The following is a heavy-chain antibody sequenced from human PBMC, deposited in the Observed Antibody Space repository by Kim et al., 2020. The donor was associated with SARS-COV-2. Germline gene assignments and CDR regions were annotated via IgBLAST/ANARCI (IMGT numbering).Heavy chain of an antibody. CDR3: ARDRASLAYYYDSSGLDY. D-gene: IGHD3-22*01. J-gene: IGHJ4*02. CDR1: GGSISSYY. CDR2: IYTSGST. Sequence: SETLSLTCTVSGGSISSYYWSWIRQPAGKGLEWIGRIYTSGSTNYNPSLKSRVTMSVDTSKNQFSLKLSSVTAADTAVYYCARDRASLAYYYDSSGLDYCGQGTLGTVSP. V-gene: IGHV4-4*07.